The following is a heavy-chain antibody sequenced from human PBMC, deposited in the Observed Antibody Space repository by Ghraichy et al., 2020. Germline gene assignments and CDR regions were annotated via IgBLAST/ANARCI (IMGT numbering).Heavy chain of an antibody. CDR3: AKDEYYYGSGNLHYFDY. V-gene: IGHV3-23*01. J-gene: IGHJ4*02. CDR2: ISGSGGST. D-gene: IGHD3-10*01. CDR1: GFTFSSYA. Sequence: GGSLRLSCAASGFTFSSYAMSWVRQAPGKGLEWVSAISGSGGSTYYADSVKGRFTISRDNSKNTLYLQMNSLRAEDTAVYYCAKDEYYYGSGNLHYFDYWGQGTLVTVSS.